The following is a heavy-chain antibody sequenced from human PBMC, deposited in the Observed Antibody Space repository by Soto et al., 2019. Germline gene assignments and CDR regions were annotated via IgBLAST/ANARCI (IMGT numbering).Heavy chain of an antibody. D-gene: IGHD1-20*01. Sequence: LRLSCAASGFTFSAYWMSWVRQTPGKGLEWVANIKHDGSEKYYVDSVKGRFTISRDNAKNSLFLEMNSLRAEDTAVFYCAIITRGFSMDVWGQGTTVTVSS. CDR1: GFTFSAYW. CDR3: AIITRGFSMDV. V-gene: IGHV3-7*01. CDR2: IKHDGSEK. J-gene: IGHJ6*02.